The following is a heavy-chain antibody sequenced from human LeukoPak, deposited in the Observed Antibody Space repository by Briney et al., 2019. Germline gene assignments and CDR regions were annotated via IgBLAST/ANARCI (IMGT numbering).Heavy chain of an antibody. V-gene: IGHV3-23*01. CDR3: AKVMYNWNDAFDY. CDR1: GFTFSSYA. Sequence: GGSLRLSCAASGFTFSSYAMSWVRQAPGKGLEWVSAISGSGGSTYYADSVKGRFTISRDNSKNTLYLQMNSLRAEDMAVYYCAKVMYNWNDAFDYWGQGTLVTVSS. CDR2: ISGSGGST. D-gene: IGHD1-20*01. J-gene: IGHJ4*02.